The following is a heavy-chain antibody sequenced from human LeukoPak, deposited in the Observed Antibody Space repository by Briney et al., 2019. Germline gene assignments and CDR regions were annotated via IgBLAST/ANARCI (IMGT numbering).Heavy chain of an antibody. V-gene: IGHV4-59*01. CDR2: IYYSGST. J-gene: IGHJ4*02. D-gene: IGHD6-13*01. CDR1: GGSISSYY. CDR3: ARVTGYMTEDYFDY. Sequence: SETLSLTCTVSGGSISSYYWSWIRQPPGKGLEWIGYIYYSGSTNYNPSLKSRVTISVDTSKNQFSLKRSSVTAADTAVYYCARVTGYMTEDYFDYWGQGTLITVSS.